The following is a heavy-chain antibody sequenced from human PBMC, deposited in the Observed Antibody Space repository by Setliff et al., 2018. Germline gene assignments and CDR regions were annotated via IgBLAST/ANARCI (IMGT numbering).Heavy chain of an antibody. CDR1: GFTFNNYW. D-gene: IGHD5-12*01. CDR2: IKQDGSEK. V-gene: IGHV3-7*03. J-gene: IGHJ4*02. CDR3: ARDSGVARIRKTAFDY. Sequence: GGSLRLSCAASGFTFNNYWMGWVRQAPGKGLEWVANIKQDGSEKYYVDSVKGRFTISRDNARNSLHLQMNNLRAEDTAVYYCARDSGVARIRKTAFDYWGQGTLVTVSS.